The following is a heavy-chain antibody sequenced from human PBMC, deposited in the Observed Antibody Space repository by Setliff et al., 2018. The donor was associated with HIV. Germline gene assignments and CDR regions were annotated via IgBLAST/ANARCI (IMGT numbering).Heavy chain of an antibody. J-gene: IGHJ6*02. CDR1: GFTFSNAW. CDR2: IKSKTDGGTT. V-gene: IGHV3-15*01. D-gene: IGHD3-10*01. Sequence: GGSLRLSCAASGFTFSNAWMCWVRQAPGKGLEWVGRIKSKTDGGTTDYAAPVKGRFTISRDDSKSTLYLQMNSLKTEDTAVYYCTTRYYGSGSRPYYYYGMDVWGQGTTVTVSS. CDR3: TTRYYGSGSRPYYYYGMDV.